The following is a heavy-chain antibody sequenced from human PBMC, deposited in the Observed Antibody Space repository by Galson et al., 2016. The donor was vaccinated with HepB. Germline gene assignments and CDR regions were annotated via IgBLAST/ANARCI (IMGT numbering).Heavy chain of an antibody. CDR2: ISPNSGET. CDR3: ARPGRHIAVGGNYDMDG. V-gene: IGHV1-8*01. D-gene: IGHD6-19*01. CDR1: GYTFTSYD. J-gene: IGHJ6*02. Sequence: SVKVSCKASGYTFTSYDINWVRQATGQGLEWMGWISPNSGETEYGRNFQGRVTMTRNTSTGTAYMELSSLRSEDTAVYYCARPGRHIAVGGNYDMDGWGQGTMVTVSS.